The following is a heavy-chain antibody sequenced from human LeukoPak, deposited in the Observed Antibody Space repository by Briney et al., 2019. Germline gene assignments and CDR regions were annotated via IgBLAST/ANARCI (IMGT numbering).Heavy chain of an antibody. Sequence: SQTLSLTCTVSGGSISRGSYYWSWIRQPAGKGLEWIGRVYTSGSTNYNPSLKSRVTISVDTSKNQFSLKLSSVTAADTAVYYCARGLNYYDSSGYYTDYWGQGTLVTVSS. V-gene: IGHV4-61*02. D-gene: IGHD3-22*01. J-gene: IGHJ4*02. CDR3: ARGLNYYDSSGYYTDY. CDR2: VYTSGST. CDR1: GGSISRGSYY.